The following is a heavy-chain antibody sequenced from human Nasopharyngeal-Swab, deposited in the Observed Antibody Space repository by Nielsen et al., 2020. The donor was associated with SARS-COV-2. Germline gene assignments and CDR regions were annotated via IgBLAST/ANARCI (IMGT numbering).Heavy chain of an antibody. CDR2: INPNSGST. Sequence: ASVKVSCKASGYTFTDYYMHWVRQAPGQGLEWMGWINPNSGSTNYAQKFQGWVTMTRDTSISTAYMELSSLRSEDTAVYYCARNIVVVPAAILYYYYAMDVWGQGTTVTVSS. CDR3: ARNIVVVPAAILYYYYAMDV. D-gene: IGHD2-2*01. CDR1: GYTFTDYY. V-gene: IGHV1-2*04. J-gene: IGHJ6*02.